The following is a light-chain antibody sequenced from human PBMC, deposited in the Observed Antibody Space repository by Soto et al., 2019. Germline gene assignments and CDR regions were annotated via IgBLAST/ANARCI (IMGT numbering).Light chain of an antibody. CDR3: QQYESFPRT. Sequence: DIQMNQSPSTLSASVGDRVTITCRASQSINNYLAWYQQKPGKAPKLLIYKAPTLESGVPSRFSGSGSGTEFTLSISSLQPDDFATYYCQQYESFPRTFGQGTKVEIK. V-gene: IGKV1-5*03. CDR1: QSINNY. CDR2: KAP. J-gene: IGKJ1*01.